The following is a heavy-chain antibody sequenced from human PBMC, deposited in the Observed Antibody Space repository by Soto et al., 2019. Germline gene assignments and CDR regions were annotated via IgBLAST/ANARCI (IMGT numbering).Heavy chain of an antibody. CDR1: GYTFTSYG. CDR2: ISAYNGNT. D-gene: IGHD3-10*01. J-gene: IGHJ5*02. CDR3: ARGSVPFTMFRGGNNWFDP. V-gene: IGHV1-18*01. Sequence: ASVKVSCKASGYTFTSYGISWVRQAPGQGLEWMGWISAYNGNTNYAQKLQGRVTMTTDTSTSTAYMELRSLRSDDTAVYYCARGSVPFTMFRGGNNWFDPWGQGTLVTVSS.